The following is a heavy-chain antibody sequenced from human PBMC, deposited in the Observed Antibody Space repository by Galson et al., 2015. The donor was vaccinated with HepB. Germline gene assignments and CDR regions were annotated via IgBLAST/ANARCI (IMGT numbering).Heavy chain of an antibody. Sequence: SVKVSCKASGYKFTSYYMHWVRQAPGQGLEWMGIINPSGGSTSYAQKFQGRVTMTRDTSTSTVYMELSSLRSEDTAVYYCARDWGEVGATTAFDYWGQGTLVTVSS. D-gene: IGHD1-26*01. J-gene: IGHJ4*02. CDR2: INPSGGST. V-gene: IGHV1-46*01. CDR3: ARDWGEVGATTAFDY. CDR1: GYKFTSYY.